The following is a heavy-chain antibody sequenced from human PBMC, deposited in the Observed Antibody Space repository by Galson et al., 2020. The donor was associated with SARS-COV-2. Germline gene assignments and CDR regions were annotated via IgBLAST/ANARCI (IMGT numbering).Heavy chain of an antibody. D-gene: IGHD2-2*01. Sequence: GGSLRLSCSASGFIFSDYAMHWVRQAPGKGLEYVSAISSNGETSFYADSLNGRFTMSRDNSKNMFYLQMTALRLEDTAFYFCLSYSSTRQNHWGQGTLVTVSS. CDR1: GFIFSDYA. V-gene: IGHV3-64D*06. J-gene: IGHJ5*02. CDR3: LSYSSTRQNH. CDR2: ISSNGETS.